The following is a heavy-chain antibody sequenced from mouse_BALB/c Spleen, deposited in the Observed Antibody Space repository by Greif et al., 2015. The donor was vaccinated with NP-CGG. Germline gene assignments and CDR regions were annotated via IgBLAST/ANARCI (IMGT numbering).Heavy chain of an antibody. CDR3: TRDGGGNYPFAY. CDR2: ISSGGSYT. V-gene: IGHV5-6-4*01. D-gene: IGHD2-1*01. Sequence: EVKLMESGGGLVKPGGSLKFSCAVSGFTFSSYTMSWVRQTPEKRLEWVATISSGGSYTYYPDSVKGRFTISRDNAKNTLYLQTSSLKSEDTAMYYCTRDGGGNYPFAYRGQGTLVTVSA. CDR1: GFTFSSYT. J-gene: IGHJ3*01.